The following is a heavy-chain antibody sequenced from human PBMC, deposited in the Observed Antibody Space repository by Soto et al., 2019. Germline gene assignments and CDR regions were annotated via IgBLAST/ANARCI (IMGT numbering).Heavy chain of an antibody. J-gene: IGHJ6*02. Sequence: ASVKVSCKASGYTFTSYAMHWVRQAPGQRLEWMGWINAGNGNTKYSQKFQGRVTITRDTSASTAYMELSSLRSEDTAVYYCARDKWYSNGYDRPGMYYYGMDVWGQGTTVTVSS. CDR3: ARDKWYSNGYDRPGMYYYGMDV. D-gene: IGHD5-18*01. CDR1: GYTFTSYA. CDR2: INAGNGNT. V-gene: IGHV1-3*01.